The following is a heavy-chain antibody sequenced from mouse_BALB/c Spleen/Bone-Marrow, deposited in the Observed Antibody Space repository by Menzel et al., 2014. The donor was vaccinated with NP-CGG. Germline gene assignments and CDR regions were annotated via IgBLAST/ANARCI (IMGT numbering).Heavy chain of an antibody. J-gene: IGHJ3*01. V-gene: IGHV14-3*02. D-gene: IGHD1-1*01. CDR3: ATKYSGSSCGFAH. CDR1: GFNIKDTY. Sequence: EVQLQQSGAELVKPGASVKLSCTASGFNIKDTYMRWVKQRPEQGLEWIGRIDPANGNSKYDSKFQGKATITVDTSSNTAYLQLSSRTSEDTAVYYCATKYSGSSCGFAHWGQGTLVTVSA. CDR2: IDPANGNS.